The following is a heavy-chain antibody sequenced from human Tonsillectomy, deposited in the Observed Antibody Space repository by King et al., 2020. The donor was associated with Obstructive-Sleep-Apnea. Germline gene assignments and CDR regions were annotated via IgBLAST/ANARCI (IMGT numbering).Heavy chain of an antibody. V-gene: IGHV4-31*03. CDR2: IHYRGST. D-gene: IGHD3-10*01. CDR1: GESVGSGGYY. Sequence: QLQESGPGLVKPSQTLSLTCTVSGESVGSGGYYWNWIRQFPGKGLEWIGYIHYRGSTDYNPSLKSRVTISLDTSKNQFSLHLSSLTAADTAVYYCARDRGFPYFHHWGQGTLGIVSS. CDR3: ARDRGFPYFHH. J-gene: IGHJ1*01.